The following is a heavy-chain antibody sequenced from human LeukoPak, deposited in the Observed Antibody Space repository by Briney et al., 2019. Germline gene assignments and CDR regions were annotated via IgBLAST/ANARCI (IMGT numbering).Heavy chain of an antibody. Sequence: SGTLSLTCAVSGGSISSSNWWSWVRQPPGKGLEWSGKIYHSGSTNYNPSLKSRVTISVDKSKNQFSLKLSSVTAADTAVYYCARAQMPPHYYYYYGMDVWGPGTTVTVSS. V-gene: IGHV4-4*02. J-gene: IGHJ6*02. CDR3: ARAQMPPHYYYYYGMDV. CDR2: IYHSGST. D-gene: IGHD2-2*01. CDR1: GGSISSSNW.